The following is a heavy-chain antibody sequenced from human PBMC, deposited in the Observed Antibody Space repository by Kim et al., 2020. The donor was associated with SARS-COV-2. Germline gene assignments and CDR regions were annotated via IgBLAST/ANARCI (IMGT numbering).Heavy chain of an antibody. CDR1: GYTFTSYA. Sequence: ASVKVSCKASGYTFTSYAMNWVRQAPGQGLEWMGWINTNTGNPTYAQGFTGRFVFSLDTSVSTAYLQISSLKAEDTAVYYCARGKLELRYYYYYMDVWGKGTTVTVSS. CDR3: ARGKLELRYYYYYMDV. D-gene: IGHD1-7*01. J-gene: IGHJ6*03. CDR2: INTNTGNP. V-gene: IGHV7-4-1*02.